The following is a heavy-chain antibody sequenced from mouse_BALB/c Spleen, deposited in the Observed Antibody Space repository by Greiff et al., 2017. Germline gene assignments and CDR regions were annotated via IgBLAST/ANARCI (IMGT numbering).Heavy chain of an antibody. V-gene: IGHV5-4*02. CDR3: ARSREYGNYDYAMDY. Sequence: EVKLMESGGGLVKPGGSLKLSCAASGFTFSDYYMYWVRQTPEKRLEWVATISDGGSYTYYPDSVKGRFTISRDNAKNNLYLQMSSLKSEDTAMYYCARSREYGNYDYAMDYWGQGTSVTVSS. CDR1: GFTFSDYY. D-gene: IGHD2-10*02. CDR2: ISDGGSYT. J-gene: IGHJ4*01.